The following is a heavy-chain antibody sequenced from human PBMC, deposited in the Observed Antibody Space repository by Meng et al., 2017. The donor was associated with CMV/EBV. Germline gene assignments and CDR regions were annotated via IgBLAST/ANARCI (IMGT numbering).Heavy chain of an antibody. CDR1: GFTFSSYA. CDR2: ISSSSSTI. CDR3: ARDLVEDIVVVPAAITFDY. D-gene: IGHD2-2*02. J-gene: IGHJ4*02. Sequence: GGSLRLSCAASGFTFSSYAMHWVRQAPGKGLEWVSYISSSSSTIYYADSVKGRFTISRDNAKNSLYLQMNSLRAEDTAVYYCARDLVEDIVVVPAAITFDYWGQGTLVTVSS. V-gene: IGHV3-48*04.